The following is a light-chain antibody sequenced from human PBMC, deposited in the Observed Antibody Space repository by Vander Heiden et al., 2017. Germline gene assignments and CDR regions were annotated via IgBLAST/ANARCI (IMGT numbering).Light chain of an antibody. V-gene: IGLV2-14*01. Sequence: QSPLTQPASVSGPPTQSIRTSGTETSSDSGGYNYVSWYQQHPGKAPKLMIYEVSNRPSGVSDRFSGSKSGNTASLTVSGIQAEEEADYYCSSYTGSKTPVFGAGTKVTVL. J-gene: IGLJ1*01. CDR2: EVS. CDR3: SSYTGSKTPV. CDR1: SSDSGGYNY.